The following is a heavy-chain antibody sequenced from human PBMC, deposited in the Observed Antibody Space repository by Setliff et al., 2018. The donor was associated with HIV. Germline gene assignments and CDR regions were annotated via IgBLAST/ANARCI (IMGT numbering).Heavy chain of an antibody. CDR2: INHSGST. Sequence: SETLSLTCTVSGGSISTYYWGWIRQPPGKGLEWIGEINHSGSTYYNPSLRSRVTLSVDTSKKQFSLRLSSITAADTAVYFCARAADYYDSSGYWAPPRYFDFWGQGTLVTVSS. D-gene: IGHD3-22*01. CDR1: GGSISTYY. J-gene: IGHJ4*02. V-gene: IGHV4-34*01. CDR3: ARAADYYDSSGYWAPPRYFDF.